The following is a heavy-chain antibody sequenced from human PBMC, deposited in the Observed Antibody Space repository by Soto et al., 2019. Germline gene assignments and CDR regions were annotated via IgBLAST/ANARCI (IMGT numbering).Heavy chain of an antibody. CDR3: TRRYSSGPPYYYGMDV. CDR2: IRSKANSYAT. Sequence: GGSLRLSCAASGFTFSGSAMHWVRQASGKGLEWVGRIRSKANSYATAYAASVKGRFTISRDDSKNTAYLQMNSLKTEDTAVYYCTRRYSSGPPYYYGMDVWGQGTTVTVSS. D-gene: IGHD6-19*01. J-gene: IGHJ6*02. CDR1: GFTFSGSA. V-gene: IGHV3-73*01.